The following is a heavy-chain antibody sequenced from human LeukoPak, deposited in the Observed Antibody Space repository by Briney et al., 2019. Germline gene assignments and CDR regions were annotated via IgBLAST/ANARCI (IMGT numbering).Heavy chain of an antibody. J-gene: IGHJ6*02. V-gene: IGHV4-59*11. CDR3: ARFGVDYDMDV. Sequence: SETLSLTCTVSGGSISGHYWTWVRQPPGEGLEWIGQIHYSGKADYNPSLRSRITISVDTSKNQMSLKVTSATAADTAVYCCARFGVDYDMDVWGQGTTVTVS. D-gene: IGHD3-16*01. CDR2: IHYSGKA. CDR1: GGSISGHY.